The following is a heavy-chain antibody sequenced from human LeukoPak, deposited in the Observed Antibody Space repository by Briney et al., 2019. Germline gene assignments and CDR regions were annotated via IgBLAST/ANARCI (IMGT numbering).Heavy chain of an antibody. D-gene: IGHD6-19*01. V-gene: IGHV1-18*01. J-gene: IGHJ3*01. CDR1: GYTFTRYA. Sequence: ASVKVSCTASGYTFTRYAISWVRQAPGQGLEWMGWINPFNGNTNDAERFQGRVIMTTDRSTRTAYMELRSLRSDDTAVYYCARDYTSAEWLGFAFDVWGQGTVVSVSS. CDR2: INPFNGNT. CDR3: ARDYTSAEWLGFAFDV.